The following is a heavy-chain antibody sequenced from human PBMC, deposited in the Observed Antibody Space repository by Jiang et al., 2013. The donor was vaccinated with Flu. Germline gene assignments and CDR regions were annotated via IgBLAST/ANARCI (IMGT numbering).Heavy chain of an antibody. CDR1: GGSLISNYY. V-gene: IGHV4-39*07. CDR3: ARDVGDYDFRN. Sequence: GSGLVKPSETLSLTCTVSGGSLISNYYWGWIRQPPGKGLEWIGSIYYSGSTYYNPSLKSRVTISVDTSKIQFSLKLRSVTAADTAVYYCARDVGDYDFRNWGQGNPGHRLL. J-gene: IGHJ4*02. CDR2: IYYSGST. D-gene: IGHD3-3*01.